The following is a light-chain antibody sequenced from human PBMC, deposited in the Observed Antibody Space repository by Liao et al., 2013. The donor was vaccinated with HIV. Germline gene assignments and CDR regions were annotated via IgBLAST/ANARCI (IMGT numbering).Light chain of an antibody. Sequence: SYVLTQPPSVSVAPGKTARITCGGNNIGSQRVHWYQQQPGQAPVVVIFYNNDRPSGIPERFSGSNSGNTATLTISGTQPTDEADYYCQAWDRNTAIFGGGTKLTVL. J-gene: IGLJ2*01. CDR1: NIGSQR. CDR3: QAWDRNTAI. V-gene: IGLV3-21*01. CDR2: YNN.